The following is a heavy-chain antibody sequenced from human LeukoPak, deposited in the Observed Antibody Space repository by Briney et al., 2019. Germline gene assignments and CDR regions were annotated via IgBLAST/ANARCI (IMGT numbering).Heavy chain of an antibody. D-gene: IGHD1-26*01. CDR3: ARECLMVGVYDAFDI. CDR1: VFIYSRST. V-gene: IGHV3-48*02. Sequence: PGGSLRLPCVASVFIYSRSTMNWVRQAPGRGLEWVSYISSSSGSICYADSVKGRFTISRDNAKNSLYLQMNSLRDEDTAVYYCARECLMVGVYDAFDIWGQGTMVTVSS. J-gene: IGHJ3*02. CDR2: ISSSSGSI.